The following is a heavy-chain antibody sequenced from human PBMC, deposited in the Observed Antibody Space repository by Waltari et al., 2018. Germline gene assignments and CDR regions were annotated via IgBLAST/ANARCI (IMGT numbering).Heavy chain of an antibody. J-gene: IGHJ5*02. CDR1: GGSFSGYY. V-gene: IGHV4-34*01. D-gene: IGHD6-13*01. CDR3: ARGRSSWLWNWFDP. CDR2: INHSGRT. Sequence: QVQLQQWGAGLLKPSETLSLTCAVYGGSFSGYYLSWLPQPPGKGLEWIGEINHSGRTNYNPSLKSRVTISVDTSKNQFSLKLSSVTAADTAVYYCARGRSSWLWNWFDPWGQGTLVTVSS.